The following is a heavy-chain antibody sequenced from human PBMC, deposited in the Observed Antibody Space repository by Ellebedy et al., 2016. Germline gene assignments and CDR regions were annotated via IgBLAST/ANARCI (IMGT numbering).Heavy chain of an antibody. CDR3: ARDRGEWLMGEYYYYYGMDV. D-gene: IGHD3-16*01. CDR1: GFTFSSYS. CDR2: ISSSSSTI. Sequence: GESLKISCAASGFTFSSYSMNWVRQAPGKGLEWVSYISSSSSTIYYADSVKGRFTISRDNSKNTLYLQMNSLRAEDTAVHYCARDRGEWLMGEYYYYYGMDVWGQGTTVTVSS. V-gene: IGHV3-48*01. J-gene: IGHJ6*02.